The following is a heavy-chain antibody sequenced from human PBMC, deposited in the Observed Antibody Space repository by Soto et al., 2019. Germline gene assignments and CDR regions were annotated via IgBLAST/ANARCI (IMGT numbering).Heavy chain of an antibody. Sequence: GESLKISCKGSGYSFTSYWIGWVGRMPGKGLEWMGIIYPGDSDTRYSPSFQGQVTISADKSISTAYLQWSSLKASDTAMYYCARRYYYGSGSYYNPYYYGMDVWGQGTTVTVSS. CDR3: ARRYYYGSGSYYNPYYYGMDV. V-gene: IGHV5-51*01. CDR1: GYSFTSYW. CDR2: IYPGDSDT. J-gene: IGHJ6*02. D-gene: IGHD3-10*01.